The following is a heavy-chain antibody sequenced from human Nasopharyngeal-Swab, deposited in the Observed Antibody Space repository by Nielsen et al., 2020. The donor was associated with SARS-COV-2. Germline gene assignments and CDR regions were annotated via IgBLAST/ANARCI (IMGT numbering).Heavy chain of an antibody. CDR1: GFTFSSYS. Sequence: GESLKISCAASGFTFSSYSMNWVRQAPGKGLEWVSYISSSSSTIYYADSVKGRFTISRDNAKNSLYLQMNSLRAEDTAVYYCARDPDYDFWSGYSKSFDCWGQGTLVTVSS. V-gene: IGHV3-48*04. J-gene: IGHJ4*02. CDR3: ARDPDYDFWSGYSKSFDC. CDR2: ISSSSSTI. D-gene: IGHD3-3*01.